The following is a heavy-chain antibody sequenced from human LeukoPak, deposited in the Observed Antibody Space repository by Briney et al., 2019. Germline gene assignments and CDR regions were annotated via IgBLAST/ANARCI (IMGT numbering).Heavy chain of an antibody. CDR1: GFTFSSYW. CDR2: IKQDGSQI. Sequence: GGSLRLSCATSGFTFSSYWMSWVRRAPGKGLEWVANIKQDGSQIFCVGSVKGRFTISRDTAKNSLSLQMNSLRAEDTAVYYCAREYCSGTSCYGYFDYWGQGTLVTVSS. CDR3: AREYCSGTSCYGYFDY. V-gene: IGHV3-7*01. J-gene: IGHJ4*02. D-gene: IGHD2-2*01.